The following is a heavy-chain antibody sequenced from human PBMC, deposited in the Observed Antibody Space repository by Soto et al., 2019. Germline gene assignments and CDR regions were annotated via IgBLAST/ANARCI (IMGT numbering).Heavy chain of an antibody. J-gene: IGHJ4*02. CDR2: IWYDGSKK. D-gene: IGHD2-2*01. CDR3: ARETCSSNFCSDDQ. Sequence: QVQLVESGGGVVQPGRSLRLSCATSGFTFTNYGMHWVRHAPGKGLEWVAVIWYDGSKKYYADSVKGRFTISREDSKNTLYLQMDSLRAEDTAVYYCARETCSSNFCSDDQWGQGTLVTVSS. V-gene: IGHV3-33*01. CDR1: GFTFTNYG.